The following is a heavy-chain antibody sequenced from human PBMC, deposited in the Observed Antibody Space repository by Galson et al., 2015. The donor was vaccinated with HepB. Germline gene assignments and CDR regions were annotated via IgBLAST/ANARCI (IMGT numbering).Heavy chain of an antibody. J-gene: IGHJ6*02. D-gene: IGHD6-19*01. CDR3: ARASGIAVAGSIYYAMDV. Sequence: SLRLSCAASGFTFSSCGMHWVRQAPGKGLEWVAVISYDGSNKYYADSVKGRFTISRDNSKNTLYLQMNSLRAEDTAIYYCARASGIAVAGSIYYAMDVWGQGTTVTVSS. V-gene: IGHV3-30*03. CDR1: GFTFSSCG. CDR2: ISYDGSNK.